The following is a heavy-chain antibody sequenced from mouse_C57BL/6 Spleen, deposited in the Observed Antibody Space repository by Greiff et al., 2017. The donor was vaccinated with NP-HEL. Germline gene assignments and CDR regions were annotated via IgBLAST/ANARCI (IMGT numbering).Heavy chain of an antibody. Sequence: QVQLQQPGAELVMPGASVKLSCKASGYTFTSYWMHWVKQRPGQGLEWIGEIDPSDSYTNYNQKFKGKSTLTVAKSSSTAYMQLSSLTSEDSAVYYCARRGSYGSSSRYWYFDVWGTGTTVTVSS. J-gene: IGHJ1*03. CDR3: ARRGSYGSSSRYWYFDV. D-gene: IGHD1-1*01. CDR1: GYTFTSYW. V-gene: IGHV1-69*01. CDR2: IDPSDSYT.